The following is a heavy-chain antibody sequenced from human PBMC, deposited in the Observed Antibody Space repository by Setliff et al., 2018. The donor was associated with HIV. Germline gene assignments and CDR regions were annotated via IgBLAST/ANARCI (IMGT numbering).Heavy chain of an antibody. CDR2: IFYSGST. CDR3: ARDHKYYCDSSGLDY. D-gene: IGHD3-22*01. CDR1: GGSITSSTYY. Sequence: SETLSLTCTVSGGSITSSTYYWDWIRQPPGKGLEWIGRIFYSGSTYYNPSVKSRVTISIDTSKNQFSLRLSSVTAADTAVYYCARDHKYYCDSSGLDYWGQGTLVTVSS. J-gene: IGHJ4*02. V-gene: IGHV4-39*07.